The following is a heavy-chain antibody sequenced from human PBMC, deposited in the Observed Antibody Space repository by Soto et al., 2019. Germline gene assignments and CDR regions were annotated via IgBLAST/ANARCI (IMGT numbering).Heavy chain of an antibody. J-gene: IGHJ6*02. CDR3: ARAKPYCSSTSCYYYFGMDV. Sequence: ASVKVSCKASGYTFTGYYMHWVRQAPGQGLEWMGWINPNSGGTNYAQKFQGWVTRTRDTSISTAYMELSRLRSDDTAVYYCARAKPYCSSTSCYYYFGMDVWGQGTTVTVSS. CDR2: INPNSGGT. D-gene: IGHD2-2*01. CDR1: GYTFTGYY. V-gene: IGHV1-2*04.